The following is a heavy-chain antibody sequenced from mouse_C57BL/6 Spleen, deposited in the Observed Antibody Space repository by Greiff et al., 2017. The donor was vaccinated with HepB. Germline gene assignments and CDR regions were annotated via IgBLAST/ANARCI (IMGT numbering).Heavy chain of an antibody. CDR3: ARRTGFAY. CDR2: INPGSGGT. Sequence: LQESGAELVRPGTSVKVSCKASGYAFTNYLIEWVKQRPGQGLEWIGVINPGSGGTNYNEKFKGKATLTADKSSSTAYMQLSSLISEDSAVYFCARRTGFAYWGQGTLVTVSA. J-gene: IGHJ3*01. D-gene: IGHD4-1*01. V-gene: IGHV1-54*01. CDR1: GYAFTNYL.